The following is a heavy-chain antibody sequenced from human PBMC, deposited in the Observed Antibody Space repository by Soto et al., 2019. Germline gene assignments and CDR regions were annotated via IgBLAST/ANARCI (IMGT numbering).Heavy chain of an antibody. Sequence: GGSLRLSCAASGFTFSSYAMHWVRQAPGKGLQWVAVISYDGSNKYYADSVKGRFTISRDNSKNTLYLQMNSLRAKDTAVYYCARGRTYYEREFYYGVAVWRQGTTVTVSS. CDR2: ISYDGSNK. D-gene: IGHD1-26*01. V-gene: IGHV3-30-3*01. CDR1: GFTFSSYA. J-gene: IGHJ6*02. CDR3: ARGRTYYEREFYYGVAV.